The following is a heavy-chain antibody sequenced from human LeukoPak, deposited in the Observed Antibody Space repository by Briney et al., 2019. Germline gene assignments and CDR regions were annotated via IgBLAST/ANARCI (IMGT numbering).Heavy chain of an antibody. CDR1: GFTFSSYS. CDR3: ARERVALGRYFDL. Sequence: GGSLRLSCAASGFTFSSYSMNWVRQAPGKGLEWVSYISSSSSTIYYADSVKGRFTISRDNAKSSLYLQMNSLRAEDTAVYYCARERVALGRYFDLWGRGTLVTVSS. J-gene: IGHJ2*01. V-gene: IGHV3-48*01. CDR2: ISSSSSTI. D-gene: IGHD5-12*01.